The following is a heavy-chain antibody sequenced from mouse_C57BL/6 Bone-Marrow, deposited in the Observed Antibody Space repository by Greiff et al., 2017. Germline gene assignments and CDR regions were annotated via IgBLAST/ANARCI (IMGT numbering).Heavy chain of an antibody. D-gene: IGHD2-3*01. CDR3: VFDGYYLSLYAMDY. CDR2: IRSKSNNYAT. J-gene: IGHJ4*01. V-gene: IGHV10-1*01. Sequence: EVNLVESGGGLVQPKGSLKLSCAASGFSFNTYAMNWVRQAPGKGLEWVARIRSKSNNYATYYADSVKDRFTISRDDSESMLYLQMNNLKTEDTAMLYCVFDGYYLSLYAMDYWGQGTSVTVSS. CDR1: GFSFNTYA.